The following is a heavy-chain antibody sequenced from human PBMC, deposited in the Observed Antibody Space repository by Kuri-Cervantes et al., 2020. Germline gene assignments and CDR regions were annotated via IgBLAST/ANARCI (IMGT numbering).Heavy chain of an antibody. CDR1: GFTFSSYA. V-gene: IGHV3-23*01. D-gene: IGHD6-19*01. J-gene: IGHJ4*02. CDR3: ARDPLDSSGCDEIEY. CDR2: ISGSGGST. Sequence: GGSLTLSCAASGFTFSSYAMCWVRQAQGKGLEWVSAISGSGGSTYYADSVKGRFTISRDNSKNTLYLQMNSLRAEDTAVYYCARDPLDSSGCDEIEYWGQGTLVTVSS.